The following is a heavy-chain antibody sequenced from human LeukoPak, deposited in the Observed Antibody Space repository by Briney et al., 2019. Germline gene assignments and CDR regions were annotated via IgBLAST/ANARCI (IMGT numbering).Heavy chain of an antibody. V-gene: IGHV1-46*01. CDR3: ARDPVTIFGVVIRGRWFDP. D-gene: IGHD3-3*01. Sequence: GASVEVSCKASGYTFTSYYMHWVRQAPGQGLEWMGIINPSGGSTSYAQKFQGRVTMTRDTSTSTVYMELSSLRSEDTAVYYCARDPVTIFGVVIRGRWFDPWGQGTLVTVSS. J-gene: IGHJ5*02. CDR1: GYTFTSYY. CDR2: INPSGGST.